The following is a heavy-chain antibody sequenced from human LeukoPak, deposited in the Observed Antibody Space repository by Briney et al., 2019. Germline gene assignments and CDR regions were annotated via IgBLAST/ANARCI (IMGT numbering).Heavy chain of an antibody. V-gene: IGHV4-38-2*02. Sequence: SKTLSLTCTVSGCSISSGYYWGWIRQPPGKGLEWIGSIYHSGSTYYNPSLKSRVTISVDTSKNQFSLKLSSVTAADTAVYYCARVNYGSGAFDYWGQGTLVTVSS. D-gene: IGHD3-10*01. J-gene: IGHJ4*02. CDR2: IYHSGST. CDR1: GCSISSGYY. CDR3: ARVNYGSGAFDY.